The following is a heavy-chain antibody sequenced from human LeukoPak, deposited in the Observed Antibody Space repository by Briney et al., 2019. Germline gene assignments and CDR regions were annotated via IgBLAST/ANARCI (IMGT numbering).Heavy chain of an antibody. V-gene: IGHV3-7*01. Sequence: PGGSLRLSCVASGFPFGGDWMSWVRQAPGKGLEWVANIKPDGTEKYYVDSVKGRFTISGDNAKNSLYLQLNSLRAEDTAVYYCVRYYDPPVGDAFDIWGPGTMVTVSS. CDR2: IKPDGTEK. J-gene: IGHJ3*02. CDR1: GFPFGGDW. CDR3: VRYYDPPVGDAFDI. D-gene: IGHD3-22*01.